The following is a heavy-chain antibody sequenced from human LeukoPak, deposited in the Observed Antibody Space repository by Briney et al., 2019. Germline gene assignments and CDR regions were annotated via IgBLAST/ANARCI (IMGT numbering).Heavy chain of an antibody. D-gene: IGHD1-26*01. V-gene: IGHV3-7*01. J-gene: IGHJ4*02. CDR1: GFTFSSYW. CDR3: ARDVAGSLDY. CDR2: IKQDESEK. Sequence: GGSLRLSCVASGFTFSSYWMAWVRQAPGKGLEWVANIKQDESEKNYVDSVKGRFTISRDNAKNSLFLQMNSLRVEDTAVYYCARDVAGSLDYWGQGTLATVSS.